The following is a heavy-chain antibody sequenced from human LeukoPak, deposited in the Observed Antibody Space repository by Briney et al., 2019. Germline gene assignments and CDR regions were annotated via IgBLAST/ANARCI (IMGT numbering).Heavy chain of an antibody. CDR3: ARPGTKTVYFDY. CDR2: ISYDGSNK. Sequence: GGSLRLSCAASGFTFSSYAMHWVRQAPGKGLEWVAVISYDGSNKYYADSVKGRFTISRDNSKNTLYLQMNSLRAEDTAVYYCARPGTKTVYFDYWGQGTLVTVSS. V-gene: IGHV3-30-3*01. J-gene: IGHJ4*02. CDR1: GFTFSSYA. D-gene: IGHD4-17*01.